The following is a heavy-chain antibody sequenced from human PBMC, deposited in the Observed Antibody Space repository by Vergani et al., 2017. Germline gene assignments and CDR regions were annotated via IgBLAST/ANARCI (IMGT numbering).Heavy chain of an antibody. Sequence: QVQLQESGPGLVKSSETLSLTCTVSGGSISSYYWSWIRQPAGKGLEWIGRIYTSGSTNYNPSLKSRVTMSVDTSKNQFSLKLSSVTAADTAVYYCAREASDFWSGYYMGNWFDPWGQGTPGHRLL. D-gene: IGHD3-3*01. CDR3: AREASDFWSGYYMGNWFDP. J-gene: IGHJ5*02. V-gene: IGHV4-4*07. CDR2: IYTSGST. CDR1: GGSISSYY.